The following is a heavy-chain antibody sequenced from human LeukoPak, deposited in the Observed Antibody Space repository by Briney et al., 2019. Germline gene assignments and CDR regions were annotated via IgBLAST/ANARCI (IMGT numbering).Heavy chain of an antibody. V-gene: IGHV1-46*01. D-gene: IGHD3-22*01. CDR2: INPSGGST. CDR1: GYTFTSCY. Sequence: ASVKVSCKASGYTFTSCYMHWVRQAPGQGLEWMGIINPSGGSTSYAQKFQGRVTMTRDTSTSTVYMELSSLRSEDTAVYYCARDELYYDSGAYSEYYFDYWGQGTLVTVSS. J-gene: IGHJ4*02. CDR3: ARDELYYDSGAYSEYYFDY.